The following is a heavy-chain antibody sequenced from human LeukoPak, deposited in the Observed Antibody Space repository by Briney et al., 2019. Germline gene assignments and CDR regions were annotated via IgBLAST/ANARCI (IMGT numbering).Heavy chain of an antibody. CDR1: GFTVSGYA. V-gene: IGHV3-21*04. CDR2: ISTSGGST. Sequence: TGGSLRLSCAASGFTVSGYAMNWVRQAPGKWLEWVATISTSGGSTYYADSVKGRFTISRDNAKNSLYLQMNSLRAEDTAVYYCARDDEITMVRGVVYYYYYYMDVWGKGTPVTISS. CDR3: ARDDEITMVRGVVYYYYYYMDV. J-gene: IGHJ6*03. D-gene: IGHD3-10*01.